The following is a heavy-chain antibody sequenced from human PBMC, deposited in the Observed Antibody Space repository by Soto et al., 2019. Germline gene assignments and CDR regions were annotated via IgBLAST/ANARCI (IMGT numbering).Heavy chain of an antibody. CDR3: ARGLDYRFDY. Sequence: ESGGGVVQPGRSLRLSCAASGFTFSSYGMHWVRQAPGKGLEWVAVIWYDGSNKYYADSVKGRFTISRDNSKNTPYLQMNSLRAEDTAVYYCARGLDYRFDYWGQGTLVTVSS. V-gene: IGHV3-33*01. CDR1: GFTFSSYG. J-gene: IGHJ4*02. D-gene: IGHD4-17*01. CDR2: IWYDGSNK.